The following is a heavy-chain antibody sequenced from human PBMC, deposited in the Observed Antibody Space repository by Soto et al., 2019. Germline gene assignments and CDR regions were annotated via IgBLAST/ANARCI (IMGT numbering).Heavy chain of an antibody. CDR2: IYYSGST. D-gene: IGHD3-10*01. CDR3: AREFSGGDYYYYGMDV. Sequence: SETLSLTCTVSGGSISSGAYYWSWIRQPPGKGLEWIGYIYYSGSTYYNPSLKSRVTISVDTSIRTAYMELSRLRSDETAVYYWAREFSGGDYYYYGMDVWGKGPRSPSPQ. V-gene: IGHV4-30-4*02. CDR1: GGSISSGAYY. J-gene: IGHJ6*01.